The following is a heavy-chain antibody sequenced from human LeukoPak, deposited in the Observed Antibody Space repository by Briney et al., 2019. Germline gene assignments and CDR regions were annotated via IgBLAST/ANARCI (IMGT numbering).Heavy chain of an antibody. CDR2: INTNTGNP. J-gene: IGHJ4*02. V-gene: IGHV7-4-1*02. CDR1: GNTFISYA. D-gene: IGHD3-22*01. Sequence: ASVKVSCKASGNTFISYAMNWVRQAPGQGLEWMGWINTNTGNPTYAQGFTGRFVFSLDTSVGTAYLQISSLKAEDTAVYYCARGASGSSAYTSAGHWGQGTLVTVSS. CDR3: ARGASGSSAYTSAGH.